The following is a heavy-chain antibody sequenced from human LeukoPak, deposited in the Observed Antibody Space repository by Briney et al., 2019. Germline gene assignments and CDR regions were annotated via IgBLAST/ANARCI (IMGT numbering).Heavy chain of an antibody. CDR2: ISGDGGST. CDR3: AKDRSVVAGWGPLGY. J-gene: IGHJ4*02. D-gene: IGHD6-19*01. Sequence: GGSLRLSCAASGFTFDDYAMHWVHQAPGKGLEWVSLISGDGGSTYYADSVKGRFTISRDNSKNSLYLQMNSLRTEDTALYYCAKDRSVVAGWGPLGYWGQGTLVTVSS. CDR1: GFTFDDYA. V-gene: IGHV3-43*02.